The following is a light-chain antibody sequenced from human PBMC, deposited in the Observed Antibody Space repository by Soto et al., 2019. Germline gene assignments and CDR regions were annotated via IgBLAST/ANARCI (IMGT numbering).Light chain of an antibody. V-gene: IGLV1-51*01. CDR1: SSNIGNNY. J-gene: IGLJ2*01. CDR3: GTWDSSLTAVV. CDR2: DNN. Sequence: QSVLTQPPSVSAAPGQKVTTSCSGSSSNIGNNYVSWYQQLPGTAPKLLIYDNNKRPSGIPDRFSGSKSATSATLGITGLQTGDEADYYCGTWDSSLTAVVFGGGTKLTVL.